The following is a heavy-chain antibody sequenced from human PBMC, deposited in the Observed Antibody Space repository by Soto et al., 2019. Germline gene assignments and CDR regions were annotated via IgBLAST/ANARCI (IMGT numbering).Heavy chain of an antibody. CDR1: GYTFTGYY. D-gene: IGHD3-22*01. Sequence: ASVKVSCKAAGYTFTGYYMHWVRQAPGQGLEWMGWINPNSGGTNYAQKFQGWVTMTRDTSISTAYMELSGLRSDDTAVYYCARAFLFIPYYYDSSGYYYLDYWGQGTLVTVSS. CDR2: INPNSGGT. CDR3: ARAFLFIPYYYDSSGYYYLDY. V-gene: IGHV1-2*04. J-gene: IGHJ4*02.